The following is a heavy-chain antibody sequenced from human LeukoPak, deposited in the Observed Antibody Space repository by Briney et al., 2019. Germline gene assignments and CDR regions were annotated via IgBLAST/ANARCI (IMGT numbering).Heavy chain of an antibody. CDR1: GFTFSTYW. CDR3: ARDRGFSTFDY. Sequence: PGGSLRLSCAASGFTFSTYWMSWVRQAPGKGLEWVANIKEDGSDKNFLDSVKGRLTISRDNAKNSLYLQMNSLRVEDTAVYYCARDRGFSTFDYWGQGTLVTVSS. J-gene: IGHJ4*02. CDR2: IKEDGSDK. D-gene: IGHD3-22*01. V-gene: IGHV3-7*01.